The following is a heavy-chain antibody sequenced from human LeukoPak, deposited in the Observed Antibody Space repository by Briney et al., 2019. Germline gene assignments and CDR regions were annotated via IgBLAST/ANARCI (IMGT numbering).Heavy chain of an antibody. Sequence: PETLSLTCTVSGGSISSYYWSWIRQPPGKGLEWIGYIYTSGSTNYNPSLKSRVTISVDTSKNQFSLRLSSVTAADTAVYYCARTGRYSGSYSTWGQGTLVTVSS. CDR2: IYTSGST. CDR1: GGSISSYY. D-gene: IGHD1-26*01. J-gene: IGHJ5*02. CDR3: ARTGRYSGSYST. V-gene: IGHV4-4*09.